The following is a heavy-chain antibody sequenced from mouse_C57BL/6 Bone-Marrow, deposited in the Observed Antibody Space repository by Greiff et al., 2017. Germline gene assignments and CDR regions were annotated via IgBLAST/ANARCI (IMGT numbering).Heavy chain of an antibody. CDR1: GSTFTSYW. V-gene: IGHV1-55*01. Sequence: VQLQQPGAELVKPGASVTMSCTASGSTFTSYWITWVRQGPGQGLEWMGDISPTSGRTNYNEKVKRMGILTVDTSSNTADMQLSSLTSEDSAVFYCARSGPLGRSFDYWGQGTTLTVSS. J-gene: IGHJ2*01. D-gene: IGHD4-1*01. CDR3: ARSGPLGRSFDY. CDR2: ISPTSGRT.